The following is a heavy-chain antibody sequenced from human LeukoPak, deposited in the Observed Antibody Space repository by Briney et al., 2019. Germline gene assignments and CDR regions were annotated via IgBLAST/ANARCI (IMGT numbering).Heavy chain of an antibody. Sequence: SETLSLTCTVSGGXISSSYCSWIRQPPGKGLEWIGPIYYSGSTNYNPSLKSRVTISLDTSKNQFSLKLTSVTAADTAVYYCARGSDYDSSGYSTGYLNWFDPWGQGTLVTVSS. CDR2: IYYSGST. CDR1: GGXISSSY. D-gene: IGHD3-22*01. J-gene: IGHJ5*02. V-gene: IGHV4-59*01. CDR3: ARGSDYDSSGYSTGYLNWFDP.